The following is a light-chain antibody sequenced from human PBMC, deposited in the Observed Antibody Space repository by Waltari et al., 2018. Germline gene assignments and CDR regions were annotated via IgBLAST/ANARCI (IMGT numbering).Light chain of an antibody. CDR1: QSLLHSNGYNY. Sequence: DIVMTQSPLSLPVTPGEPASISCRSSQSLLHSNGYNYLDWYLQKPGQSPQLLIYLGSNRASGVPDRFSGXGSGTDFXLKIXRXEXEXXXVXXXXXXXQTPXTFGXGTKVDIK. J-gene: IGKJ3*01. CDR2: LGS. CDR3: XXXXQTPXT. V-gene: IGKV2-28*01.